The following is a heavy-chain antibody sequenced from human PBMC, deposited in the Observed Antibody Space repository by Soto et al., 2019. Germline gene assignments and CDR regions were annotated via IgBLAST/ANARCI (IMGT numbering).Heavy chain of an antibody. CDR3: APIVGGATGAFDI. Sequence: EVQLLESGGGLVQPGGSLRLSCAASGFTFSNYAMSWVRQAPGKGLEWVSTIGGGGDTTYYAHSVKGRFTISRDNSKNTLYLQRNSLRAEDTAVYYCAPIVGGATGAFDIWGQGTMVTVSS. V-gene: IGHV3-23*01. CDR2: IGGGGDTT. D-gene: IGHD1-26*01. J-gene: IGHJ3*02. CDR1: GFTFSNYA.